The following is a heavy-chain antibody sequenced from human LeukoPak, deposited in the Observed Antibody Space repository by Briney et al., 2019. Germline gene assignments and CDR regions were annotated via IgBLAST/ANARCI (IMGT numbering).Heavy chain of an antibody. CDR3: AKDHSSGSYYITGRFDP. D-gene: IGHD3-10*01. Sequence: PGRSLRLSCAASGFTFSSYGMHWVRQAPGKGLEWVAVISYDGSNKYYADSVKGQFTISRDNSKNSLYLQMNSLRTEDTAVYYCAKDHSSGSYYITGRFDPWGQGTLVTVSS. J-gene: IGHJ5*02. V-gene: IGHV3-30*18. CDR2: ISYDGSNK. CDR1: GFTFSSYG.